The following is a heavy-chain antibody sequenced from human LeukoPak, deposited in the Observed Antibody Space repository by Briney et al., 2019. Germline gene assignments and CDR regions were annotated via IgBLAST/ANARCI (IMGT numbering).Heavy chain of an antibody. Sequence: PGGSLRLSCVASRFTFSSYWMSWVRQAPGKGLEWVANIKEDGSEKNYVDSVKGRLTISRDNANNFLYLQMNSLRAEDTAVYYCARDGVVVVAATYDGLDVWGQGTTVTVSS. V-gene: IGHV3-7*01. CDR2: IKEDGSEK. CDR1: RFTFSSYW. J-gene: IGHJ6*02. CDR3: ARDGVVVVAATYDGLDV. D-gene: IGHD2-15*01.